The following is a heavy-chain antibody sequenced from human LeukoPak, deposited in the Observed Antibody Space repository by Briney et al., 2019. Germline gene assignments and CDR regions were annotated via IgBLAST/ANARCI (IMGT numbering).Heavy chain of an antibody. CDR3: ARGGYCTNGVRDRGRSPLDY. V-gene: IGHV3-23*01. Sequence: GGSLRLSCAASGFTFSSYAMSWVRQAPGKGLEWVSAISGSGGSTYYADSVKGRFTISRDNSKNTLYLQMNSLRAEDTAVYYCARGGYCTNGVRDRGRSPLDYWGQGTLVTVSS. J-gene: IGHJ4*02. CDR1: GFTFSSYA. CDR2: ISGSGGST. D-gene: IGHD2-8*01.